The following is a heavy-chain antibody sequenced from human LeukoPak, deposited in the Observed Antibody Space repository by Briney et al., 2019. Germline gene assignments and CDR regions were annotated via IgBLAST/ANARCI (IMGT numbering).Heavy chain of an antibody. CDR3: ARGPGSSGWYWREGMDV. V-gene: IGHV4-39*07. CDR2: IYYSGST. D-gene: IGHD6-19*01. J-gene: IGHJ6*02. CDR1: GGSISSSSYY. Sequence: NPSETLSLTCTVSGGSISSSSYYWGWIRQPPGKGLEWIGSIYYSGSTYYHPSLKSRVTISVDTSKNQFSLKLSSVTVADTAVYYCARGPGSSGWYWREGMDVWGQGTTVTVSS.